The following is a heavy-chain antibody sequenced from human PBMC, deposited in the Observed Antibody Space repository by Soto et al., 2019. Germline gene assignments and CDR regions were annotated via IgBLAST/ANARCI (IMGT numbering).Heavy chain of an antibody. J-gene: IGHJ6*02. CDR2: ISYDGSNK. V-gene: IGHV3-30-3*02. CDR1: GFTFSSYA. Sequence: QVQLVESGGGVVQPGRSLRLSCAASGFTFSSYAMHWVRQAPGKGLEWVAVISYDGSNKYYADSVKGRFTISRDNSKNTLYLQMNRLRAEDTAVYYCAKPFGSRYYYYYGMDVWGQGTTVTVSS. CDR3: AKPFGSRYYYYYGMDV. D-gene: IGHD3-10*01.